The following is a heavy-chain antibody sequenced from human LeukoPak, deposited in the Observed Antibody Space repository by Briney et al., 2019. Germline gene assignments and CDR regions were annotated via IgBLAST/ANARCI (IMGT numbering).Heavy chain of an antibody. CDR1: GVSFNTYV. CDR3: ARLAQISMTDTGEGRDPSTHDAS. V-gene: IGHV1-69*04. Sequence: ASVKVSCKASGVSFNTYVFNWIRQTPGQGLEWMGRIIPVLGVTNYARNFQGRPTITADKSTSTSYMELSSLGAEDTAVYYCARLAQISMTDTGEGRDPSTHDASWGQGTLVTVSS. D-gene: IGHD7-27*01. CDR2: IIPVLGVT. J-gene: IGHJ5*02.